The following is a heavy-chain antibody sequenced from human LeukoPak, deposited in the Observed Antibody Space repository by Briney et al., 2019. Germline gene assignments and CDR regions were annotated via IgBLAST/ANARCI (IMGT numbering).Heavy chain of an antibody. Sequence: GPTVKVSCKASGGTFSSYAISWVRQAPGQGLEWMGGIIPIFGTANYAQKFQGRVTITADESTSTAYMELSSLRSEDTAVYYCARTDWHYFLYWGQGTLVTVSS. D-gene: IGHD3/OR15-3a*01. CDR1: GGTFSSYA. CDR3: ARTDWHYFLY. CDR2: IIPIFGTA. J-gene: IGHJ4*02. V-gene: IGHV1-69*13.